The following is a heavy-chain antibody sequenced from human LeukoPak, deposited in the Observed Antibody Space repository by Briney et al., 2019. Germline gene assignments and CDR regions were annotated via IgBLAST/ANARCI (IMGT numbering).Heavy chain of an antibody. J-gene: IGHJ6*03. CDR2: IRRSGSTK. CDR3: ARGGWFGEARRERYYYYMDV. CDR1: GFAFSDYN. V-gene: IGHV3-11*01. D-gene: IGHD3-10*01. Sequence: GGSLRLSCAASGFAFSDYNMRWIRQAPGKGLEWVSSIRRSGSTKYYADSVKGRFTISRDNAKNSLFLQMNSLRAEDTAVYYCARGGWFGEARRERYYYYMDVWGKGTTVTISS.